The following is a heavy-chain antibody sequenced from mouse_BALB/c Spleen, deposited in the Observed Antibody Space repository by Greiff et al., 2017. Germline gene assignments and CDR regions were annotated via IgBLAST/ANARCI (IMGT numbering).Heavy chain of an antibody. Sequence: ESGPGLVKPSQSLSLTCSVTGYSITSGYYWNWIRQFPGNKLEWMGYISYDGSNNYNPSLKNRISITRDTSKNQFFLKLNSVTTEDTATYYCAREGLLWYFDYWGQGTTLTVSS. D-gene: IGHD2-1*01. J-gene: IGHJ2*01. CDR2: ISYDGSN. CDR1: GYSITSGYY. V-gene: IGHV3-6*02. CDR3: AREGLLWYFDY.